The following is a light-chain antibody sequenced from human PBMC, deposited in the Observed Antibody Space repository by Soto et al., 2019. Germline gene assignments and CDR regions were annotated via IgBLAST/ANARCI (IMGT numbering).Light chain of an antibody. CDR3: QQYGSSPWT. CDR1: QSVRSSY. Sequence: LVLTQSPVTLSLSPWERATLSCRASQSVRSSYLAWYQQTPGQTPRLLIYAASSRATGIPDRFSGSGSGTDFSLTISILQAEVFAVYYCQQYGSSPWTFGQGTKVDIK. V-gene: IGKV3-20*01. J-gene: IGKJ1*01. CDR2: AAS.